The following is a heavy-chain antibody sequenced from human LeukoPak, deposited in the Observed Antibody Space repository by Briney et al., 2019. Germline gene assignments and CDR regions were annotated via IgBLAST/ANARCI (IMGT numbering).Heavy chain of an antibody. D-gene: IGHD1-26*01. CDR1: GGSFSGYY. V-gene: IGHV4-34*01. J-gene: IGHJ4*02. Sequence: SETLSLTCAVYGGSFSGYYWSWNRQPPGKGLEWIGEINHSGSTNYNPSLKSRATISVDTSKNQFSLKLSSVTAADTAVYYCARVGGATRGYFDYWGQGTLVTVSS. CDR3: ARVGGATRGYFDY. CDR2: INHSGST.